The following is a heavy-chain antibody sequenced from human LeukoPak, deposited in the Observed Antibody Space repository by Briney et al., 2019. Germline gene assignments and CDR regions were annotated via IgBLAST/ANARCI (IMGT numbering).Heavy chain of an antibody. J-gene: IGHJ4*02. Sequence: SGGSLRLSCTASGFTLSSHDMHWVRQATGKGLEWIAAIASGSKTFYADSVKGRFTISREDAKNSLYLQMNSLRAGDTAVYYCVREARGYHYTYCHYRGQGTLVTVSS. CDR3: VREARGYHYTYCHY. CDR2: IASGSKT. CDR1: GFTLSSHD. V-gene: IGHV3-13*01. D-gene: IGHD5-18*01.